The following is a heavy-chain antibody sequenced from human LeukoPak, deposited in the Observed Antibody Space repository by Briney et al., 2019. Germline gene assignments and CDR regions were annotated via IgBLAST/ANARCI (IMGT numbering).Heavy chain of an antibody. V-gene: IGHV3-23*01. CDR1: GFTFSSYA. J-gene: IGHJ6*02. CDR2: ISGSGGST. CDR3: ARDPQYSSSWYVGYGMDV. Sequence: PGGSLRLSCAASGFTFSSYAMSWVRQAPGKGLEWVSAISGSGGSTYYADSVKGRFTISRDNSKNSLYLQMNSLRAEDTAVYYCARDPQYSSSWYVGYGMDVWGQGTTVTVSS. D-gene: IGHD6-13*01.